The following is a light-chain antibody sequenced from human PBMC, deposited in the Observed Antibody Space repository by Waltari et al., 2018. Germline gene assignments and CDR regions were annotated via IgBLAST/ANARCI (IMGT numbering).Light chain of an antibody. CDR2: GTS. J-gene: IGKJ4*01. V-gene: IGKV3-20*01. CDR3: QQYDGSAVT. CDR1: QSVTSIS. Sequence: IVLTQSPDPLSLSPGERATLSCRASQSVTSISLAWYQQKPGQAPRLLIYGTSSRATGFPDRFSGSGSGTDFTLTISRLEPEDFGVYHCQQYDGSAVTFGGGTKVEIK.